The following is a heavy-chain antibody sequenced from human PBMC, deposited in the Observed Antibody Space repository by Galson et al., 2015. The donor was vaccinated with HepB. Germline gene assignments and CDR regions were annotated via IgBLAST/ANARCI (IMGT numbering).Heavy chain of an antibody. CDR2: ISYDGSNK. D-gene: IGHD3-16*02. V-gene: IGHV3-30-3*01. CDR3: ARDRWIDY. Sequence: SLRLSCAASGFTFSSYAMHWVRQAPGKGLEWVAVISYDGSNKYYADSAKGRFTISRDDARNSLYLQMNSLRDEDTAVYYCARDRWIDYWGQGTLVTVSS. CDR1: GFTFSSYA. J-gene: IGHJ4*02.